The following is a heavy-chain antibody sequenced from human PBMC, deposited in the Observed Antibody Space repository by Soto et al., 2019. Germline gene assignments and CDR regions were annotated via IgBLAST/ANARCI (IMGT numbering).Heavy chain of an antibody. CDR3: ARDRLVPYGYGMDV. Sequence: QMQLVESGGGVVQPGRSLRLSCAASGFTFRSYGIHWVRQAPGKELGWVALIWFDGSKKYYVDSVKGRFAVSRDNSKNTLYLQMNSLRVEDTAVYYCARDRLVPYGYGMDVWGQGTTVTVSS. CDR2: IWFDGSKK. J-gene: IGHJ6*02. CDR1: GFTFRSYG. D-gene: IGHD2-2*01. V-gene: IGHV3-33*01.